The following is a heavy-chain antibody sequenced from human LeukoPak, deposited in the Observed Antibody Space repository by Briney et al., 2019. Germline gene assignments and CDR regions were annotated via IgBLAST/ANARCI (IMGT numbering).Heavy chain of an antibody. D-gene: IGHD6-19*01. J-gene: IGHJ1*01. Sequence: KPSETLSLTCTVSGGSISSYYWSWIRQPPGKGLEWIGYIYYSGSTNYNPSLKSRVTISVDTSKNQFSLKLSSVTAADTAVYYCAKPGIAVAGTVRAELQHWGQGTLVTVSS. V-gene: IGHV4-59*01. CDR1: GGSISSYY. CDR3: AKPGIAVAGTVRAELQH. CDR2: IYYSGST.